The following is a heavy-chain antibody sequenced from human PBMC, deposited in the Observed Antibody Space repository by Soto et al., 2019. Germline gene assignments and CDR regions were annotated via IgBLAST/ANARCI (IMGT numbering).Heavy chain of an antibody. CDR1: GYTFTNYG. CDR3: ARATTATTYGGY. V-gene: IGHV1-18*01. Sequence: QVHPVQSGAEVKNPGASVKVSCKASGYTFTNYGISWVRQAPGQGLEWMGWIAVNSGNTYSAQKVQGRLTMTTDTSTSTAYMELRSLESDDTAVYYCARATTATTYGGYWGQGTLVTVSS. CDR2: IAVNSGNT. J-gene: IGHJ4*02. D-gene: IGHD4-17*01.